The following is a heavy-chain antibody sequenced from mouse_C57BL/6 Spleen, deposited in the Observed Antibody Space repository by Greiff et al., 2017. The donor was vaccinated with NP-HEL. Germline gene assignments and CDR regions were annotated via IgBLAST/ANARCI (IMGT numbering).Heavy chain of an antibody. Sequence: EVQLQQSGPELVKPGASVKMSCKASGYTFTDYNMHWVKQSHGKSLEWIGYINPNNGGTSYNQKFKGKATLTVNMSSSTAYMELRSLTSEDAAVYYCARGYDGSRYGYWGQGTTRTVSS. CDR1: GYTFTDYN. J-gene: IGHJ2*01. V-gene: IGHV1-22*01. CDR3: ARGYDGSRYGY. CDR2: INPNNGGT. D-gene: IGHD1-1*01.